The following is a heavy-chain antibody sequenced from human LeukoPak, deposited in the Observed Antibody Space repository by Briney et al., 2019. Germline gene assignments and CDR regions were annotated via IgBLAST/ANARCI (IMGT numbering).Heavy chain of an antibody. V-gene: IGHV3-9*01. CDR3: ARDGSRGNLVTAPDY. J-gene: IGHJ4*02. Sequence: AGGSLRLSCAASGFTFDDYAMHWVRQAPGKGLEWVSGISWNSGNIGYADSVKGRFTISRDNAKNSLYLQMNSLRAEDTAVYYCARDGSRGNLVTAPDYWGQGTLVTVSS. CDR2: ISWNSGNI. CDR1: GFTFDDYA. D-gene: IGHD2-21*02.